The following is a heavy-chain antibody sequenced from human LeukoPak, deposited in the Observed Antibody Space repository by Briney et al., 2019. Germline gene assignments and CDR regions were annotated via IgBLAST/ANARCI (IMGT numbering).Heavy chain of an antibody. CDR1: GGSIRSGGYY. CDR2: IYYDGST. V-gene: IGHV4-31*03. Sequence: PSQTLSLTCTVSGGSIRSGGYYWTWIRQHPGKGLEWIGYIYYDGSTDYNPSLKSRVTISVDTSKNQFSLRLSSVTAADTAVYYCAGESYPTSSWFHYGLDVWGQGTTVTVSS. CDR3: AGESYPTSSWFHYGLDV. D-gene: IGHD6-13*01. J-gene: IGHJ6*02.